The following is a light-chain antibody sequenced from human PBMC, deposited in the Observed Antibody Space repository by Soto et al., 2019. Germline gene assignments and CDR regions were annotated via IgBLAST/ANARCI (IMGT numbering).Light chain of an antibody. CDR3: QQRSNWLFT. V-gene: IGKV3-11*01. CDR2: DAS. Sequence: EIVLTQSPATLSLPPGERATLSCRASQSVSSYLAWYQQKPGQAPRLRIYDASNRATGIPARFSGSGSGTDFTLTISSLEPEDFAVYYCQQRSNWLFTFGPGTKVDIK. CDR1: QSVSSY. J-gene: IGKJ3*01.